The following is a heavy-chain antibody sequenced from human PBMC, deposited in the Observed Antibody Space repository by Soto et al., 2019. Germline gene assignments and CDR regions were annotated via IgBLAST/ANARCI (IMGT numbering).Heavy chain of an antibody. D-gene: IGHD6-13*01. CDR3: ARHFAPYSSRPFDY. J-gene: IGHJ4*02. CDR2: IYYSGST. V-gene: IGHV4-39*01. CDR1: GGSISSSSYY. Sequence: SETLSLTCTVSGGSISSSSYYWGWIRQPPGKGLEWIGSIYYSGSTYYNPSLKSRVTISVDTSKNQFSLKLSSVTAADTAVYYCARHFAPYSSRPFDYWGQGTLVTVSS.